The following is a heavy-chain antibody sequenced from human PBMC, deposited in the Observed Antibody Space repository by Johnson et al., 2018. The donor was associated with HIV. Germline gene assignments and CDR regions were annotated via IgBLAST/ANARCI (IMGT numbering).Heavy chain of an antibody. CDR2: IYSGGRT. J-gene: IGHJ3*02. V-gene: IGHV3-66*02. Sequence: VQLVESGGGVVQPGRSLRLSCVVSGFTVSSNYMSWVRQAPGKGLEWVSVIYSGGRTYYADSVKGRFTISRDNSKNTLYVQMDSLRAEDTAVYYCARAIAAAGAFDIWGQGTMVTVSS. D-gene: IGHD6-13*01. CDR3: ARAIAAAGAFDI. CDR1: GFTVSSNY.